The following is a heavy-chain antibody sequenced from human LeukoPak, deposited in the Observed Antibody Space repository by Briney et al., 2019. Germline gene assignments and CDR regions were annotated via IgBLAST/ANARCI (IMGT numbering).Heavy chain of an antibody. CDR3: ARGQYRRDY. J-gene: IGHJ4*02. V-gene: IGHV4-34*01. CDR1: GGSFSGHY. CDR2: INHSGST. D-gene: IGHD2-2*01. Sequence: SETLSLTCAVYGGSFSGHYWSWIRQPPGKGLEWIGEINHSGSTDYNPSLKSRVTISVDTSKNQFSLKLSSVTAADTGVYYCARGQYRRDYWGQGTLVTVSS.